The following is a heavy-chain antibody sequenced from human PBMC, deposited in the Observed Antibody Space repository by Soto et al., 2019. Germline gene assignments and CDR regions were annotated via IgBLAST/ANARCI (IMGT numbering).Heavy chain of an antibody. Sequence: SETLSLTCTVSGGSITTYYWSWIRQPPGKGLEWIGYIYYSGSTNYNPSLKSRVTISLDTSKNQFSLKLSSVTAADTAVYYCASVKNWNDFDYWGQGTLVTVSS. V-gene: IGHV4-59*01. CDR3: ASVKNWNDFDY. CDR1: GGSITTYY. J-gene: IGHJ4*02. CDR2: IYYSGST. D-gene: IGHD1-1*01.